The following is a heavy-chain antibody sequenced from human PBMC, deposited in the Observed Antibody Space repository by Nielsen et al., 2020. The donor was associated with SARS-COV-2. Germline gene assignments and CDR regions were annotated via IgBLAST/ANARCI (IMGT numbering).Heavy chain of an antibody. CDR3: ARGWGGFDP. CDR2: IGTAGDT. V-gene: IGHV3-13*04. D-gene: IGHD3-16*01. Sequence: GESLKISCAASGFTFSSYDMHWVRQATGKGLEWVSGIGTAGDTYYSGSVKGRFTIPREDAKNSFYLQMNSLRDGDTAVYYCARGWGGFDPWGQGTLVTVSS. J-gene: IGHJ5*02. CDR1: GFTFSSYD.